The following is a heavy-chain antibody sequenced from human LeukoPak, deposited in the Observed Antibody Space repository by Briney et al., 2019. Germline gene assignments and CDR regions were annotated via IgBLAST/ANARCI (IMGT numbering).Heavy chain of an antibody. CDR3: ARDMNGLT. CDR1: EFTFRNYW. V-gene: IGHV3-74*01. D-gene: IGHD1-1*01. CDR2: INSDGSGT. J-gene: IGHJ5*02. Sequence: GGSLRLSCAVSEFTFRNYWMYWVRQAPGKGLVWVSRINSDGSGTDYAESVKGRFTISRDNAKNTLYLHMSSLRVEDTAVYYCARDMNGLTWGQGTLVTVSS.